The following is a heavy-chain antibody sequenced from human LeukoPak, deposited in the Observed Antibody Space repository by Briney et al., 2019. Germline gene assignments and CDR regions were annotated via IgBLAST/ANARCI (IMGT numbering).Heavy chain of an antibody. CDR1: GLTVSSNY. V-gene: IGHV3-53*01. D-gene: IGHD4-17*01. Sequence: GGSLRLSCAASGLTVSSNYMTWARQAPGKGLEWVSVIYRDGSTYYADSVKGRFTISRDDSKNTVYLQMSSLRADDTAVYYCARDRNYGDNQSYYFDYWGQGTLVTVSS. J-gene: IGHJ4*02. CDR2: IYRDGST. CDR3: ARDRNYGDNQSYYFDY.